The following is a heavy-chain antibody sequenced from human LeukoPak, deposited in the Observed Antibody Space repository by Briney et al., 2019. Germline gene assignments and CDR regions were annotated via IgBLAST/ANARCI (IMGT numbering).Heavy chain of an antibody. CDR1: GFAFKTYS. V-gene: IGHV3-23*01. CDR2: ISGSGGST. CDR3: AKPPSSSWPFDY. J-gene: IGHJ4*02. D-gene: IGHD6-13*01. Sequence: GGSLRLSCEAAGFAFKTYSMHWVRQAPGKGLEWVSAISGSGGSTYYADSVKGRFTISRDNSKNTLYLQMNSLRAEDTAVYYCAKPPSSSWPFDYWGQGTLVTVSS.